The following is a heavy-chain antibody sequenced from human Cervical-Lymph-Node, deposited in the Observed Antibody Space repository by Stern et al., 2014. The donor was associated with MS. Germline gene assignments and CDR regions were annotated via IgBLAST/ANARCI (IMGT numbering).Heavy chain of an antibody. V-gene: IGHV4-4*02. CDR3: ARVYSGYAWFDA. Sequence: QVQLVESGPGLVKPSGTLSLTCAVSGASISDTNWWSWVRQTPGMGLEWIGELYHSGTTNLSPSHKSRVTMSVDKSKNQFSLELRSMTAADTAVYYCARVYSGYAWFDAWGQGTLVTVSS. D-gene: IGHD5-12*01. CDR1: GASISDTNW. J-gene: IGHJ5*02. CDR2: LYHSGTT.